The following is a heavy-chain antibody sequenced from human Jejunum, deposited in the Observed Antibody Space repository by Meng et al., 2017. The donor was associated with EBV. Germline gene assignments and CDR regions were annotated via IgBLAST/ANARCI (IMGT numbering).Heavy chain of an antibody. D-gene: IGHD6-19*01. CDR1: GGSISSTDW. J-gene: IGHJ4*02. Sequence: QVQLQESGPGLVKPSGTLSLTCAVSGGSISSTDWWSWVRQPPGKGLEWIREISHSGTTQYNPSLKSRVTISVDESKNQLSLRLTSVTAADTAVYYCAKNSGFSIGGDDYWGRGTLVTVAS. CDR3: AKNSGFSIGGDDY. CDR2: ISHSGTT. V-gene: IGHV4-4*02.